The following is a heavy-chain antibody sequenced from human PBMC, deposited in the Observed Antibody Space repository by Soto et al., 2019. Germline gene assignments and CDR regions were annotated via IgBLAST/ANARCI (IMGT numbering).Heavy chain of an antibody. D-gene: IGHD2-2*02. CDR1: GYTLTELS. CDR3: ATGFEYLAPFDY. Sequence: ASVKVSCKVSGYTLTELSMHWVRQAPGKGLEWMGGFDPEDGETIYAQKFQGRVTMTEDTSTDTAYMELGSLRSEDTAVYYCATGFEYLAPFDYWGPGTLVTVSS. CDR2: FDPEDGET. V-gene: IGHV1-24*01. J-gene: IGHJ4*02.